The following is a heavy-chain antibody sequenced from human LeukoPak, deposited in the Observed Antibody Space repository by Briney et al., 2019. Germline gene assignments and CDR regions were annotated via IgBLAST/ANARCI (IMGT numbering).Heavy chain of an antibody. Sequence: GGSLRLSCAASGFTFSDYYMSWIRQAPGKGLEWVSYITSSGGAIYYADSVKGRFTISRDNAKNSLYLQMNSLRAEDTAVYYCAELGITMIGGVWGKGTTVTISS. V-gene: IGHV3-11*04. D-gene: IGHD3-10*02. CDR2: ITSSGGAI. J-gene: IGHJ6*04. CDR3: AELGITMIGGV. CDR1: GFTFSDYY.